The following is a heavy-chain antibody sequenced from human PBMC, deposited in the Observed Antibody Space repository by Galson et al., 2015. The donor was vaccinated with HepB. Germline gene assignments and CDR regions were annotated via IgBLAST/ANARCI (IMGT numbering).Heavy chain of an antibody. CDR3: ASLVRHYDFWSGHTRDY. V-gene: IGHV4-34*01. CDR1: GGSFSGNY. D-gene: IGHD3-3*01. J-gene: IGHJ4*02. Sequence: SETLSHTCAVYGGSFSGNYWSWIRQSPGKGLEWIGEINHSGSTNYNPSLKSRVTISVDTSKNQFSLKLSSVTAADTAVYYCASLVRHYDFWSGHTRDYWGQGSLVTVSS. CDR2: INHSGST.